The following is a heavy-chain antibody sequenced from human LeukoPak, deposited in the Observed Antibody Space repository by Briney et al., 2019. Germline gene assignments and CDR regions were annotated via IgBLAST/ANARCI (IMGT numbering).Heavy chain of an antibody. Sequence: GESLKISCKGSGYTFTRFGISWVRQAPGQGLEWMGWISAYNGNTNYAQKLQGRVTMTTDTSTSTAYMELRSLRSDDTAVYYCARDLIEDYGGNSDFDYWGQGTLVTVSS. CDR3: ARDLIEDYGGNSDFDY. D-gene: IGHD4-23*01. V-gene: IGHV1-18*01. CDR2: ISAYNGNT. CDR1: GYTFTRFG. J-gene: IGHJ4*02.